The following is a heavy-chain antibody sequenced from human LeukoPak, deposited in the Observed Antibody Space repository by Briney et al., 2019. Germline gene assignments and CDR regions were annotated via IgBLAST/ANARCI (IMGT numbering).Heavy chain of an antibody. J-gene: IGHJ6*02. V-gene: IGHV1-8*02. CDR1: GYTFTGYY. CDR2: MNPNSGNT. D-gene: IGHD3-10*01. Sequence: ASVKVSCKASGYTFTGYYMHWVRQAPGQGLEWMGWMNPNSGNTGYAQKFQGRVTMTRNTSISTAYMELSSLRSEDTAVYYCARGRDGSGFYYYYYGMDVWGQGTTVTVSS. CDR3: ARGRDGSGFYYYYYGMDV.